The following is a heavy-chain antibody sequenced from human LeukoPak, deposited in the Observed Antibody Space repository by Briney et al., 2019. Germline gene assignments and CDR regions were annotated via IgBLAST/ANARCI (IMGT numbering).Heavy chain of an antibody. Sequence: PGGSLRLSCAASGFTFSSYGMHWVRQAPGKGLEWVAFIRYDGSNKYYADSVKGRFTISRDNSKNTLYLQMNSLRAEDTAVYYCARDGIVGASFDYWGQGTLVTVSS. CDR2: IRYDGSNK. CDR1: GFTFSSYG. CDR3: ARDGIVGASFDY. D-gene: IGHD1-26*01. J-gene: IGHJ4*02. V-gene: IGHV3-30*02.